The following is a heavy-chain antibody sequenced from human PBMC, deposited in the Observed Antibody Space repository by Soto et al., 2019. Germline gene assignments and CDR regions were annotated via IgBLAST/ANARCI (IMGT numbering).Heavy chain of an antibody. J-gene: IGHJ6*02. CDR3: GREYYYTMDV. CDR1: GFTFRDYY. CDR2: IDSSTKYT. Sequence: PGGSLRLSCEASGFTFRDYYMTWFRQAPGKGLEWLSYIDSSTKYTNYADSVKGRFTISRDNAKNSLYLQMNSLRADDTAVYYCGREYYYTMDVWGQGTMVTVSS. V-gene: IGHV3-11*05.